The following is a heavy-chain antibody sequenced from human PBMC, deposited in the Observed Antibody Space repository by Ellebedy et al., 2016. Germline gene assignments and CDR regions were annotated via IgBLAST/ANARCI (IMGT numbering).Heavy chain of an antibody. CDR3: ARDDAVAGVDY. D-gene: IGHD6-19*01. CDR1: GGTFSSYA. Sequence: ASVKVSCKASGGTFSSYAISWVRQAPGQGLEWMGRIIPILSITNYAQKFQGRVTITADKSTSTAYMELSSLRSEDTAVYYCARDDAVAGVDYWGQGTLVTVSS. J-gene: IGHJ4*02. CDR2: IIPILSIT. V-gene: IGHV1-69*04.